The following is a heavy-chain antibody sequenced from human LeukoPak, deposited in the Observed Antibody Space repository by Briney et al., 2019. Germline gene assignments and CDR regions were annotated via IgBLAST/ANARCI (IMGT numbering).Heavy chain of an antibody. CDR3: ASLTAFRGDGGYYFDY. CDR2: IYYSGNT. D-gene: IGHD3-10*01. J-gene: IGHJ4*02. Sequence: SETLSLTCTVSGGSISSSSYYWGWIRQPPGKGLEWIGIIYYSGNTYYKLSLKSRVTISVDTSKNQFSLKLSSVTAADTAVYYCASLTAFRGDGGYYFDYWGQGTLVTVSS. CDR1: GGSISSSSYY. V-gene: IGHV4-39*07.